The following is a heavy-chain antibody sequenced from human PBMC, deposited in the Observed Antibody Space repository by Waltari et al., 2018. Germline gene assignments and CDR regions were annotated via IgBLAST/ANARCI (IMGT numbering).Heavy chain of an antibody. J-gene: IGHJ5*02. CDR2: IYYSGST. V-gene: IGHV4-39*01. D-gene: IGHD5-12*01. CDR3: ARHWKKSGYRFDP. CDR1: GGSISSSSYY. Sequence: QLQLQESGPGLVKPSETLSLTCTVSGGSISSSSYYWGWIRQSPGKGLEWIGSIYYSGSTYYNPTLKSRVTRSGDTSKNQFSLKLSSVTAADTAVYYCARHWKKSGYRFDPWGQGTLVTVSS.